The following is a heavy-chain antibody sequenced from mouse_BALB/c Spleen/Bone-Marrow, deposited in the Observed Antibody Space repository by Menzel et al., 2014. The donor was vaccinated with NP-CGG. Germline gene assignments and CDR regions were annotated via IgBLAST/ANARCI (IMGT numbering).Heavy chain of an antibody. CDR1: GYTFXSYY. CDR3: AREANWNFDY. V-gene: IGHV1S56*01. CDR2: IYPGNVNT. Sequence: QVQLKQSGAELVKPGASVRISCKASGYTFXSYYIRWVKQRPGQGLEWIGWIYPGNVNTKYNEKFKGKATLTADKSSSTAYMQLSSLTSEDSAVYFCAREANWNFDYWGQGTTLTVSS. J-gene: IGHJ2*01. D-gene: IGHD4-1*01.